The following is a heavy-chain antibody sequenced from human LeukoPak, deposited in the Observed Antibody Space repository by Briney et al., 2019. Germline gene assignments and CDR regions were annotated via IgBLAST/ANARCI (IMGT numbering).Heavy chain of an antibody. Sequence: PGGSLRLSCAASGFTFSSYSMNWVRQAPGKGLEWVSSISSSSSYIYYADSVKGQFTISRDNAKNSLFLQMDSLRAEDTAVYYCARDLAGHYYGSGSSFDYWGQGTLVTVS. J-gene: IGHJ4*02. V-gene: IGHV3-21*04. D-gene: IGHD3-10*01. CDR3: ARDLAGHYYGSGSSFDY. CDR1: GFTFSSYS. CDR2: ISSSSSYI.